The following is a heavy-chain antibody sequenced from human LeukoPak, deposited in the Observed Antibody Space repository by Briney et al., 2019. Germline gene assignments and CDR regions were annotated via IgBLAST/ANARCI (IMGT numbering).Heavy chain of an antibody. D-gene: IGHD3-22*01. J-gene: IGHJ5*02. Sequence: GASVKVSCKASGYFFTNYYIHWVRQAPGQGLEWMGLINPSGGRTNYAQRFQGRVTMTRDMSTSTVYMELSSLRSEDTAVYYCARGVHVRKYDSNENCFDPWGQGTLVTVSS. CDR2: INPSGGRT. CDR1: GYFFTNYY. CDR3: ARGVHVRKYDSNENCFDP. V-gene: IGHV1-46*01.